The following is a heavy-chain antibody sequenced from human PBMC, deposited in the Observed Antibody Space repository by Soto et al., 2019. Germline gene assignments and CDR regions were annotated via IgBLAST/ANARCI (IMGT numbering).Heavy chain of an antibody. CDR1: GFTFTSFT. CDR2: ISSSSSSI. V-gene: IGHV3-48*02. D-gene: IGHD3-16*01. CDR3: AGGGRG. Sequence: EVQLVESGGGLVQPGGSLRLSCAASGFTFTSFTMNWVRQAPGKGLEWISSISSSSSSIYYADSVKGRFTISRDNAKNSLFLQRNGLRDEDTAVYYWAGGGRGGGRGTLVTVSS. J-gene: IGHJ2*01.